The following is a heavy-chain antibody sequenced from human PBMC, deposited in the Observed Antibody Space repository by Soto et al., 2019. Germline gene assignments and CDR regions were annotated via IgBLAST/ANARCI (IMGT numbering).Heavy chain of an antibody. V-gene: IGHV4-34*01. D-gene: IGHD1-1*01. CDR3: ARTRNLDV. CDR1: GGSLSGYY. Sequence: QVQLQQWGAGLLKPSETLSLTCAVYGGSLSGYYGNWIRQSPGKGLEWIGEINDSGSTNYNPSIKSRVTISIDTSKNQFSLKLSSVTAADTAVYYCARTRNLDVWGQGTTVTVSS. CDR2: INDSGST. J-gene: IGHJ6*02.